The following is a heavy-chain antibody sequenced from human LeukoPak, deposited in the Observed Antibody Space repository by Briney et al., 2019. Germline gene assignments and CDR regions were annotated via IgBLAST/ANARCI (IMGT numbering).Heavy chain of an antibody. CDR2: INTDGSST. Sequence: GGSLRLSCAASGFTFSSYWMHWVRQAPGKGLVWVSRINTDGSSTSYADSVKGRFTISRDNAKNTLYLQMNSLRAEDTAVYYCARDPLYYYMDVWGKGTTVTVSS. V-gene: IGHV3-74*01. CDR3: ARDPLYYYMDV. CDR1: GFTFSSYW. J-gene: IGHJ6*03.